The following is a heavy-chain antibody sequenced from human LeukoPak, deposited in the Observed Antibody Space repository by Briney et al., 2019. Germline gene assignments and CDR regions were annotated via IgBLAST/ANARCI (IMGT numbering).Heavy chain of an antibody. CDR3: TARAKDIVLVVAANPVDY. Sequence: GGSLRLSCAASGFTFSGSAMHWVRQASGKGLEWVGRIRSKANSYATAYAASVKGRFTISRDDSKNTAYLQMNSLKTEDTAVYYCTARAKDIVLVVAANPVDYWGQGILVTVSS. J-gene: IGHJ4*02. V-gene: IGHV3-73*01. CDR1: GFTFSGSA. CDR2: IRSKANSYAT. D-gene: IGHD2-15*01.